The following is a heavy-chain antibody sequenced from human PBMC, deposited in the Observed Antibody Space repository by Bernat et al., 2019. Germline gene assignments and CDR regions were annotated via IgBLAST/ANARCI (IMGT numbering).Heavy chain of an antibody. V-gene: IGHV4-59*01. CDR1: SASISSYY. CDR2: IYYSGST. CDR3: ERVSVREQAAADY. D-gene: IGHD3-10*02. Sequence: QVQLQESGPGLVKPLETLSLTCTVSSASISSYYWCWIRQPPGKGLGWIGYIYYSGSTNYNPSRRSRVTIEVDTSKNQFSLKMSSVTAADRALYYCERVSVREQAAADYWGQGTLVTVSS. J-gene: IGHJ4*02.